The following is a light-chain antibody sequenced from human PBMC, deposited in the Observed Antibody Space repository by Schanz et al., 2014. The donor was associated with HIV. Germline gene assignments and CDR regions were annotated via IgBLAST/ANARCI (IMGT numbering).Light chain of an antibody. CDR1: NIGSKS. J-gene: IGLJ2*01. Sequence: SSELTQPPSVSVAPGKTARITCGGNNIGSKSVHWYQQKPGQAPVLVIYYDSDRPSGVPDRFSGSKFGTSASLIISALQGEDEGDYYCQSFDTSLSAVVFGGGTKLTVL. CDR3: QSFDTSLSAVV. CDR2: YDS. V-gene: IGLV3-21*01.